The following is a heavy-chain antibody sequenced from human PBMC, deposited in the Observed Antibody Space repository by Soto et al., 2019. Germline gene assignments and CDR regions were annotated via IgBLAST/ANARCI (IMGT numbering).Heavy chain of an antibody. CDR3: ARRFMVGGTSYFDH. V-gene: IGHV4-59*01. J-gene: IGHJ4*02. CDR2: MHDGGST. Sequence: SETLSLTCTVSGDSISGYYWSWIRQPPGKGLEWIAYMHDGGSTNYNPSLKSRVTISVDTSKNQVSLKVSSMTAADTAVYYCARRFMVGGTSYFDHWGQGTLVTVSS. D-gene: IGHD1-26*01. CDR1: GDSISGYY.